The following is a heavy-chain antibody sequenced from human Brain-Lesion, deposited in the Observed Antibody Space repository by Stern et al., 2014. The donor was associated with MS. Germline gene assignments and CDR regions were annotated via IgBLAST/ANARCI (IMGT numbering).Heavy chain of an antibody. CDR2: IYYSGNT. Sequence: QLVESGPGLVKPSETLSLTCTVAGGSVSSTSYAWAWIRQPPGKGLEWIGTIYYSGNTYYSPSLTSRLTISLDTSKNQFSLQLRSVTAADTAVYYCAGEEDIRYCSGGSCTGNWFDPWGQGTLVTVSS. D-gene: IGHD2-15*01. V-gene: IGHV4-39*01. J-gene: IGHJ5*02. CDR3: AGEEDIRYCSGGSCTGNWFDP. CDR1: GGSVSSTSYA.